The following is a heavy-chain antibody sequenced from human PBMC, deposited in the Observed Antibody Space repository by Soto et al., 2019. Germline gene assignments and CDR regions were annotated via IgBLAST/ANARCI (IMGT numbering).Heavy chain of an antibody. CDR3: ASWRGGYPYGLDH. CDR1: GFTFSTQW. D-gene: IGHD5-18*01. CDR2: INNDGTST. V-gene: IGHV3-74*01. J-gene: IGHJ4*02. Sequence: EVQLVESGGGLVQPGGSLRLSCAASGFTFSTQWLHWVRQAPGKGLVWISRINNDGTSTNYADSMKGRFTVSRDNAKKTMSRPMNSLRAEDTAVYYCASWRGGYPYGLDHWCQVTPVTVSS.